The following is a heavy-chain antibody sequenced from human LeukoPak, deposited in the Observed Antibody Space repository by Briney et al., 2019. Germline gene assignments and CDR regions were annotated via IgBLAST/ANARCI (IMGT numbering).Heavy chain of an antibody. V-gene: IGHV3-30-3*01. D-gene: IGHD6-13*01. Sequence: GGSLRLSCAASGFTFSSYAMHWVRQAPGEGLEWVAVISYDGSNKYYADSVKGRFTISRDNSKNTLYLQMNSLRAEDTAVYYCARVDGSSSDYWGQGTLVTVSS. CDR2: ISYDGSNK. CDR3: ARVDGSSSDY. CDR1: GFTFSSYA. J-gene: IGHJ4*02.